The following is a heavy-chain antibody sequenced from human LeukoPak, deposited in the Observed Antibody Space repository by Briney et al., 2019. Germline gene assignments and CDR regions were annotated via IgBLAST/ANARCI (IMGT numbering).Heavy chain of an antibody. J-gene: IGHJ4*02. CDR1: GGSISSGSYY. D-gene: IGHD3-16*02. CDR3: ARERPGENYDYVWGSYRVFDY. Sequence: KASETLSLTCTVSGGSISSGSYYWSWIRQPAGKGLEYIGRIYTSGSTNYNPSLKSRVTISVDTSKNHFSLKLSSVTAADTAVYYCARERPGENYDYVWGSYRVFDYWGQGTLVTVSS. V-gene: IGHV4-61*02. CDR2: IYTSGST.